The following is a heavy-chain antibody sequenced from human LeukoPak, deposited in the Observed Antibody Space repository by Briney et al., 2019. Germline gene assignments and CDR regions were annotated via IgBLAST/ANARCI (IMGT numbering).Heavy chain of an antibody. CDR3: ARVTVRAGIAAAGTPLGQGMDV. Sequence: GASVKVSCKASGGTFSSYASSWVRQAPGQGLEWMGRIIPIFGIANYAQKFQGRVTITADKSTSTAYMELSSLRSEDTAVYYCARVTVRAGIAAAGTPLGQGMDVWGQGTTVTVSS. D-gene: IGHD6-13*01. CDR1: GGTFSSYA. CDR2: IIPIFGIA. J-gene: IGHJ6*02. V-gene: IGHV1-69*04.